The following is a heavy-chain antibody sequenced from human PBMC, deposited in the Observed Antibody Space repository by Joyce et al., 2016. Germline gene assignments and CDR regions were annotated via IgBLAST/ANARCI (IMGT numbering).Heavy chain of an antibody. CDR2: INHSGSN. V-gene: IGHV4-34*01. CDR1: GGSFSGYY. D-gene: IGHD3-10*01. Sequence: VQLHQPGAGLLEPSETLCLTCTVFGGSFSGYYGRRIRQPPGKVLEWIGEINHSGSNYYNPSFKCRLTMSIDTSKTLVSLVLGAVTAADTAVYYCARVNDGSGCHDYYYYNLAGWGQGTTVIVFS. J-gene: IGHJ6*02. CDR3: ARVNDGSGCHDYYYYNLAG.